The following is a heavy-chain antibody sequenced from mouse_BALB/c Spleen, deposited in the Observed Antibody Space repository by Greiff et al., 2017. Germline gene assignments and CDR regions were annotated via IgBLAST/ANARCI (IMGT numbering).Heavy chain of an antibody. V-gene: IGHV2-5-1*01. CDR2: IWRGGST. Sequence: VKLMESGPSLVQPSQSLSITCTVSGFSLTSYGVHWVRQSPGKGLEWLGVIWRGGSTDYNAAFMSRLSITKDNSKSQVFFKMNSLQADDTAIYYCAPGRTWFAYWGQGTLVTVSA. CDR3: APGRTWFAY. CDR1: GFSLTSYG. J-gene: IGHJ3*01. D-gene: IGHD3-2*02.